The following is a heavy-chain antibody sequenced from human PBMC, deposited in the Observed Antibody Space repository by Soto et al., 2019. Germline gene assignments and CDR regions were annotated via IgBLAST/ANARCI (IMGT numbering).Heavy chain of an antibody. CDR2: ISGSDGKT. Sequence: PGGSLRLSCAASGFSFGSYALSWVRQAPGKGLEWVSTISGSDGKTFYADSVKGRISISRDTSQSTLYLQMNSLRADDTAMYYCARWSYLDYWGQGTRVTVSS. CDR1: GFSFGSYA. CDR3: ARWSYLDY. V-gene: IGHV3-23*01. D-gene: IGHD3-3*01. J-gene: IGHJ4*02.